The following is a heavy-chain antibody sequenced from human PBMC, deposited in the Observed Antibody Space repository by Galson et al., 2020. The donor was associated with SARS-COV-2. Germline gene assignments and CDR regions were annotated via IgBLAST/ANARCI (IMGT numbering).Heavy chain of an antibody. CDR3: ARDMYYYDTTYYYYVMDV. CDR2: IKQDGSEK. CDR1: GFTFSSYW. D-gene: IGHD3-22*01. Sequence: GESLKISCAASGFTFSSYWMSWVRQAPGKGLEWVANIKQDGSEKYYVDSVKGRFTISRDNAKNSLYLQMNSLRAEDTAVYYCARDMYYYDTTYYYYVMDVWGQGTTVTGSS. V-gene: IGHV3-7*01. J-gene: IGHJ6*02.